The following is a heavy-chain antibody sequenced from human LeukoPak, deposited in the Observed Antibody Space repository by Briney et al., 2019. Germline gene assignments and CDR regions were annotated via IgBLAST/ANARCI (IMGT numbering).Heavy chain of an antibody. D-gene: IGHD3-3*01. J-gene: IGHJ6*04. CDR2: ISGSGGST. CDR1: GFTFSSYA. Sequence: GGSLRLSCAASGFTFSSYAMSWVRQAPGKGLEWVSAISGSGGSTYYADSVKGRFTISRDNSKNTLYLQMNSLRAEDTAVYYCAKDQLRFLEWSPVDVWGKGTTVTVSS. V-gene: IGHV3-23*01. CDR3: AKDQLRFLEWSPVDV.